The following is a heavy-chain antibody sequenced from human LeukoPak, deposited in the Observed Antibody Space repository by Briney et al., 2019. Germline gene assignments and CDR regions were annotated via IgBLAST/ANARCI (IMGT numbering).Heavy chain of an antibody. CDR1: GFTFSSYA. CDR3: ARGEMATISPIDY. V-gene: IGHV3-33*08. Sequence: PGRSLRLSCAASGFTFSSYAMHWVRQAPGKGLEWVAVIWYDGSNKYYADSVKGRFTISRDNSKNTLYLQMNSLRAEDTAVYYCARGEMATISPIDYWGQGTLVTVSS. D-gene: IGHD5-24*01. J-gene: IGHJ4*02. CDR2: IWYDGSNK.